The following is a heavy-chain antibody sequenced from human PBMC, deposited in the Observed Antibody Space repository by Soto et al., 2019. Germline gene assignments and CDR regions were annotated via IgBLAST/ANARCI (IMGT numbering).Heavy chain of an antibody. D-gene: IGHD2-2*01. CDR3: ARSPLASSTSWFDP. CDR2: ISGHTAKT. CDR1: GYRFSGYG. J-gene: IGHJ5*02. Sequence: ASVKVSCKASGYRFSGYGISWARLAPGQGLEWMGWISGHTAKTQYSEKFQGRVTVTADTSTTTAFMELRSLGPDDTAVYFCARSPLASSTSWFDPWGPGTLVTVYS. V-gene: IGHV1-18*04.